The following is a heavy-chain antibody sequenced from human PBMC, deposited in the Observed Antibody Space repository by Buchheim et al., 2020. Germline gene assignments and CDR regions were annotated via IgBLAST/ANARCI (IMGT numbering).Heavy chain of an antibody. J-gene: IGHJ6*02. CDR3: AREGSDFWSGYYYYYYGMDV. V-gene: IGHV3-30*04. CDR2: ISYDGSNK. CDR1: GFTFSSYA. Sequence: QVQLVESGGGVVQPGRSLRLSCAASGFTFSSYAMHWVRQAPGKGLEWVAVISYDGSNKYYADSVKGRFTISRDNSKTTLYLQMNSLRAEDTAVYYCAREGSDFWSGYYYYYYGMDVWGQGTT. D-gene: IGHD3-3*01.